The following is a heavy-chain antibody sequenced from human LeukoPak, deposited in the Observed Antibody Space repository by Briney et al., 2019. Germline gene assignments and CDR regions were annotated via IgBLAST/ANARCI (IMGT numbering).Heavy chain of an antibody. D-gene: IGHD1-26*01. CDR1: GYTFTSYY. Sequence: ASVKVSCKASGYTFTSYYMHWVRQAPGQGLEWMGIINPSGGSTSYAQKFQGRVTMTRDMSTSTVYMELSSLRSEDTAVYYCARGRVRGALSGSYGYWGQGTLVTVSS. V-gene: IGHV1-46*01. J-gene: IGHJ4*02. CDR3: ARGRVRGALSGSYGY. CDR2: INPSGGST.